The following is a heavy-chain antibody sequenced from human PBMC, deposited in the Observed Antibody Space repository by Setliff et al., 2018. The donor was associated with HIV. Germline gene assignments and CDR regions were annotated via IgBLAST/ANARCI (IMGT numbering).Heavy chain of an antibody. CDR3: AKGVKWLDP. CDR2: IYGDGRT. CDR1: GFTVSTNY. V-gene: IGHV3-53*01. Sequence: LRLSCEVSGFTVSTNYMTWVRQAPGKGLEWVSTIYGDGRTFYTESVEGRFTISRDNSNNILYLQMNSLLVDDTAVYYCAKGVKWLDPWGQGTLVTVSS. J-gene: IGHJ5*02. D-gene: IGHD3-16*01.